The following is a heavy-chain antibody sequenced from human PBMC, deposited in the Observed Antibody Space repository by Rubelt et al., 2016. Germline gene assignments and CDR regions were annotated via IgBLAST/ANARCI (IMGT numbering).Heavy chain of an antibody. D-gene: IGHD1-1*01. CDR2: ISYDGSNK. Sequence: EGVAVISYDGSNKYYADSVKGRFTISRDNSKNTLYLQMNSLRAEDTAVYYCAREPGRGGAGTFDYWGQGTLVTVSS. V-gene: IGHV3-30*01. J-gene: IGHJ4*02. CDR3: AREPGRGGAGTFDY.